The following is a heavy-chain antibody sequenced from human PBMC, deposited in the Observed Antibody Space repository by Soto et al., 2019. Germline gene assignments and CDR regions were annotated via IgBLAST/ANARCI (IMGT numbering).Heavy chain of an antibody. CDR2: ISGSGDST. J-gene: IGHJ4*02. CDR1: GFTFKNYA. CDR3: AKVGGIAAPGATHDY. V-gene: IGHV3-23*01. D-gene: IGHD6-13*01. Sequence: EVQLLESGGGLVQPGGSPRLSCVASGFTFKNYAMSWVRQAPGKGLERVSVISGSGDSTYYADSVRGRFAISRDNSKNTLYLQMNSLKAEDTALYYCAKVGGIAAPGATHDYWGQGTLVTVSS.